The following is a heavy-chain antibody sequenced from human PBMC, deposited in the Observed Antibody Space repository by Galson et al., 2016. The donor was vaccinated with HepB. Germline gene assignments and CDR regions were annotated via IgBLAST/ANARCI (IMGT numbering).Heavy chain of an antibody. D-gene: IGHD6-13*01. V-gene: IGHV3-21*01. CDR3: ARTSAANWYFDL. CDR1: GFTFSAYS. J-gene: IGHJ2*01. Sequence: LRLSCAASGFTFSAYSMNWVRQAPGKGLEWVSSISSSDSSIYYADSVRGRFTISRDNAKNSLYLQMNSLRAEDTAVYYCARTSAANWYFDLWGRGTLVTVSS. CDR2: ISSSDSSI.